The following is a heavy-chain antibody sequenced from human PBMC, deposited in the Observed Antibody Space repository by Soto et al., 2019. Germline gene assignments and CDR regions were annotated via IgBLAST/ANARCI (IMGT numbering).Heavy chain of an antibody. D-gene: IGHD3-16*01. CDR2: MNPGSGDT. J-gene: IGHJ5*02. CDR3: ARMATFGSLNWFDP. CDR1: GYSFTNND. Sequence: QVQLVPSGAEVREPGASVKVSCKASGYSFTNNDVTWVRQATGQGLEWMGWMNPGSGDTGYAQKFQGRVTMTRDISIATAYMELSSLRSDDTAIYYCARMATFGSLNWFDPWCQGTLVTVSS. V-gene: IGHV1-8*01.